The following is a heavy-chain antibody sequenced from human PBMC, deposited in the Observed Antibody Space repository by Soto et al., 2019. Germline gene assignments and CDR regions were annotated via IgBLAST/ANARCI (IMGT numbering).Heavy chain of an antibody. J-gene: IGHJ4*02. CDR1: GDSLNNYY. CDR3: ASNSGYDHFDF. CDR2: IYHSGAT. Sequence: ETLSLTCTVSGDSLNNYYWSWIRPSPEKGLEWIGYIYHSGATNYSPSLESRVSMSVDTSKNQLSLKLSSVTAADTAIYYCASNSGYDHFDFWGQGTLVTVSS. D-gene: IGHD5-12*01. V-gene: IGHV4-59*01.